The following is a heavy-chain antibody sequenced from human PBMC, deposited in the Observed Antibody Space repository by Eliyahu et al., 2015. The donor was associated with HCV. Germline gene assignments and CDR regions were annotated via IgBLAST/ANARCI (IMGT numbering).Heavy chain of an antibody. CDR3: ASGGGGIAVTGTGGWFDP. V-gene: IGHV4-59*01. D-gene: IGHD6-19*01. Sequence: QVQLQESGPRLVKPSETLSLTCTVPGVXITXXXVXWIPQPPGKGLEWIGYIHYSGSTNYNPSLKSRVTISLDTSKNQFSLNVTSVTAADTAMYYCASGGGGIAVTGTGGWFDPWGQGTLVTVSS. CDR2: IHYSGST. J-gene: IGHJ5*02. CDR1: GVXITXXX.